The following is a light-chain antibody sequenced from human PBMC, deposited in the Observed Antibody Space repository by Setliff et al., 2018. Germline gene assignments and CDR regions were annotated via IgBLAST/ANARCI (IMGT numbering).Light chain of an antibody. CDR1: SSDVGGRNY. CDR2: EVS. J-gene: IGLJ1*01. CDR3: SSYTSLSTRV. V-gene: IGLV2-14*01. Sequence: QSALTQPASVSGSPGQSITISCTGTSSDVGGRNYVSWYQQHPGKAPKLIIFEVSNRPSGIPNRFSGSKSGNTASLSISGLQAEDEADYYCSSYTSLSTRVFGTGTKVTVL.